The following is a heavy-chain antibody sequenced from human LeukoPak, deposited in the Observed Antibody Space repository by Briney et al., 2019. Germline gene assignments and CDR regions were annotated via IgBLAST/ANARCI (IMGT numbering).Heavy chain of an antibody. CDR2: IYYSGST. Sequence: SETLSLTCTVSRGSISSGAYFWSWIRQHPGKGLEWIGHIYYSGSTNYNPSLKSRVTMSVDTSKTQFSLKLSSVTAADTAVYYCARDRCRSISCPSELWGQGTLVTVSS. CDR3: ARDRCRSISCPSEL. V-gene: IGHV4-61*08. CDR1: RGSISSGAYF. J-gene: IGHJ4*02. D-gene: IGHD2-2*01.